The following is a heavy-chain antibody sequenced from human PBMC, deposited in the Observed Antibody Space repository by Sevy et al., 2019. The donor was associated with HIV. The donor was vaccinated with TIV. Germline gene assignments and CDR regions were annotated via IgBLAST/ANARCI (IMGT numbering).Heavy chain of an antibody. CDR3: AREEVWLRNNYYYYGMDV. CDR1: GGTFSSYA. J-gene: IGHJ6*02. D-gene: IGHD3-10*01. CDR2: IIPIFGTA. V-gene: IGHV1-69*13. Sequence: ASVKVSCKASGGTFSSYAISWVRQAPGQGLEWMGGIIPIFGTANYAQRFQGRVTITAEESTSTAYMELGSLRSEDTAVYYCAREEVWLRNNYYYYGMDVWGQGTTVTVSS.